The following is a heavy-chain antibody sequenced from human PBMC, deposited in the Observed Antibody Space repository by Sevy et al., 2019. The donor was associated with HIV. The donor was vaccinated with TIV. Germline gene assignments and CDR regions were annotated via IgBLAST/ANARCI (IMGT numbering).Heavy chain of an antibody. J-gene: IGHJ5*02. V-gene: IGHV3-23*01. Sequence: GGSLRLSCAASGFTFSTYAVSWVRQAPGKGLEWVSTFSGSGGTTYSADSVRGRFTISRDNSKHTLYLQMNSLRAEDTAVYYCARGGDTSGRTGPAWFDPWGQGTLVTVSS. CDR1: GFTFSTYA. D-gene: IGHD3-22*01. CDR3: ARGGDTSGRTGPAWFDP. CDR2: FSGSGGTT.